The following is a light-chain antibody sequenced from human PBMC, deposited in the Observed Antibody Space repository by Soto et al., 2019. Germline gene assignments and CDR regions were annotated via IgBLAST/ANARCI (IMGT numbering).Light chain of an antibody. CDR3: QQSYSTPWT. V-gene: IGKV1-39*01. Sequence: DIQVTQSPSSLSASVGDRVTITCRASQSISSYLNWYQQKPGKAPKLLIYAASSLQSGVPSRFSGSGSGTDFTLTISSLQPEDFATYYCQQSYSTPWTLGHGTKVDIK. J-gene: IGKJ1*01. CDR2: AAS. CDR1: QSISSY.